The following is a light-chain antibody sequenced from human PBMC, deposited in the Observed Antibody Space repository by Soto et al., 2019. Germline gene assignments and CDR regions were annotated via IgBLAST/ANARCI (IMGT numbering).Light chain of an antibody. CDR1: QNSRTY. CDR3: QQSYDTPLT. Sequence: DIQMTQSPPSRSASVGDRVTITCRASQNSRTYLNWYQQKPGKAPKLLIYAASTLQSGVPSRFSGSGSETDFTLTISSLQPEDFATYYCQQSYDTPLTFGGGAKVEIK. V-gene: IGKV1-39*01. J-gene: IGKJ4*01. CDR2: AAS.